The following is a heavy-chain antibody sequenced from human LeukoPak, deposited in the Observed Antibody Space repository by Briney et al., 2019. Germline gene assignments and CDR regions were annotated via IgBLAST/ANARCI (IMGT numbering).Heavy chain of an antibody. CDR2: INSDGSTI. CDR3: ATAGNYRFDY. V-gene: IGHV3-74*01. J-gene: IGHJ4*02. Sequence: GSLRLSXAGSGFIFSSTWMHWVRHAPGEGLVWASRINSDGSTINYADSVKGRLTISRDNAKNTLYLQMNSLRVEDTALYFCATAGNYRFDYWGQGTLVTVSS. CDR1: GFIFSSTW. D-gene: IGHD1-7*01.